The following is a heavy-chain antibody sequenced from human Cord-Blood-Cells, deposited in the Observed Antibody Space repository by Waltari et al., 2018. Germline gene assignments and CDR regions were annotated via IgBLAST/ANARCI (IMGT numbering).Heavy chain of an antibody. CDR2: ISYDGSNK. CDR3: AKDKDSSSSD. Sequence: QVQLVESGGGVVQPGRSLRLSCAASGFTFSSSGMHWVRQAPGKGLEWVAVISYDGSNKYYADSVKGRFTISRDNSKNTLYLQMNSLRAEDTAVYYCAKDKDSSSSDWGQGTLVTVSS. CDR1: GFTFSSSG. V-gene: IGHV3-30*18. D-gene: IGHD6-6*01. J-gene: IGHJ4*02.